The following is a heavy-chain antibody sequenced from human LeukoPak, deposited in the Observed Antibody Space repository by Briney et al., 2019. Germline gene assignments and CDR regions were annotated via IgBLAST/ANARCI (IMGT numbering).Heavy chain of an antibody. D-gene: IGHD6-19*01. V-gene: IGHV1-3*01. CDR2: INAGNGNT. J-gene: IGHJ4*02. Sequence: GASVKVSCKASGYTFTSYAMHWVRQAPGQRLEWMGWINAGNGNTKYSQKFQGRVTMTRDTSTSTVYMELSSLRSEDTAVYYCASGNSSGGYVVYWGQGPLVTVSS. CDR1: GYTFTSYA. CDR3: ASGNSSGGYVVY.